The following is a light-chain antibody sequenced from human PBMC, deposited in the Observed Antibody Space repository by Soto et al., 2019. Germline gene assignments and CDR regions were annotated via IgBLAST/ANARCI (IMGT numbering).Light chain of an antibody. CDR2: GAS. CDR1: QSVSSNF. CDR3: QQYANSPFT. V-gene: IGKV3-20*01. Sequence: EIVLTQSPGTLPLSPGERATLSCRASQSVSSNFLVWYQQKPGQAPRPLIYGASSRATGIPDRFSGSGSGTNFTLTISRLEPEGFAVYYGQQYANSPFTFGQGTKLEIK. J-gene: IGKJ2*01.